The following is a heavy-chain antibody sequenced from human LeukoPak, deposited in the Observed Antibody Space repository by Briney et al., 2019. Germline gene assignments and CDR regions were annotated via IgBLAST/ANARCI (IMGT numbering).Heavy chain of an antibody. CDR3: ARLYYGSGSFAYYYMDV. D-gene: IGHD3-10*01. Sequence: SETLSLTCTVSGGSISSSSYYWGWIRQPPGKGLEWIGSIYYRGSTYYNPSLKSRVTISVDTSKNQFSLKLSSVTAADTAVYYCARLYYGSGSFAYYYMDVWGKGTTVPVSS. V-gene: IGHV4-39*01. CDR2: IYYRGST. CDR1: GGSISSSSYY. J-gene: IGHJ6*03.